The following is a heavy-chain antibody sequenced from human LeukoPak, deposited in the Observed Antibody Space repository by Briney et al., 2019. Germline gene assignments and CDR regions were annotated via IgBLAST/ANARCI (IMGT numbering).Heavy chain of an antibody. J-gene: IGHJ4*02. CDR2: INPNSGDT. Sequence: GASVKVSCKASGYTFTGYYMHWVRQAPGQGLEWMGRINPNSGDTVYAQKFQGRVTMTGDTSISTTYMELSRLRSDDTAVYSCAREEDYVADYWGQGTLVTVSS. CDR3: AREEDYVADY. D-gene: IGHD3-10*02. CDR1: GYTFTGYY. V-gene: IGHV1-2*06.